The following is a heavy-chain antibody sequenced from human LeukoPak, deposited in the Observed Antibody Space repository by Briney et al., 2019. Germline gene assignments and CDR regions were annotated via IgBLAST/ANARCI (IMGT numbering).Heavy chain of an antibody. CDR1: GGSISSGGYY. J-gene: IGHJ4*02. CDR2: IYYSGST. V-gene: IGHV4-61*08. Sequence: PSETLSLTCTVSGGSISSGGYYWSWIRQPPGKGLEWIGYIYYSGSTNYNPSLKSRVTISVDTSKNQFSLKLSSVTAADTAVYYCARLGSRFGVSQPHWGQGTLVTVSS. D-gene: IGHD3-10*01. CDR3: ARLGSRFGVSQPH.